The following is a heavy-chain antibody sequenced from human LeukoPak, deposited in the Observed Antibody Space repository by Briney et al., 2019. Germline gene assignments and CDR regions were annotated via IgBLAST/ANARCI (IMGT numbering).Heavy chain of an antibody. CDR2: ISPTGSTT. J-gene: IGHJ4*02. Sequence: GGSLRLSCIASGFSFSGHWMHWARQLPGKGLVWVSRISPTGSTTSYADSVKGRFTVSRDNAKNTLYLQVNNLRAEDTAVYYFARWPNSNWSGLDFWGQGTLLTVSS. CDR1: GFSFSGHW. CDR3: ARWPNSNWSGLDF. V-gene: IGHV3-74*01. D-gene: IGHD6-6*01.